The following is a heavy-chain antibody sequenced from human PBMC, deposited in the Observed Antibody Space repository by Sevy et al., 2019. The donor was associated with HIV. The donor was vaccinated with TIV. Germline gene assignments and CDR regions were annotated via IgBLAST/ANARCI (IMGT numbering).Heavy chain of an antibody. CDR3: AAAPSSGTYDY. V-gene: IGHV3-30*04. D-gene: IGHD1-26*01. CDR1: GFTFSSYA. Sequence: GGSLRLSCAASGFTFSSYAMHWVRQAPGKGLEWVAVISYDGNNKYYADSVKGRFTISRDNSKNMLYLQMNSLGAEDTAMYYCAAAPSSGTYDYWGQGTLVTVSS. J-gene: IGHJ4*02. CDR2: ISYDGNNK.